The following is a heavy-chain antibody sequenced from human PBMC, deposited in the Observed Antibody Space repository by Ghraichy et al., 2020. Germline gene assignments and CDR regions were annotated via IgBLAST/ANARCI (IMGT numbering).Heavy chain of an antibody. Sequence: GSLRLSCAASGFTFSSYWMHWVRQAPGKGLVWVSRINSDGSSTSYADSVKGRFTISRDNAKNTLYLQMNSLRAEDTAVYYCARGGYCTNGVCYSYYFDYWGQGTLVTVSS. V-gene: IGHV3-74*01. J-gene: IGHJ4*02. CDR1: GFTFSSYW. CDR3: ARGGYCTNGVCYSYYFDY. D-gene: IGHD2-8*01. CDR2: INSDGSST.